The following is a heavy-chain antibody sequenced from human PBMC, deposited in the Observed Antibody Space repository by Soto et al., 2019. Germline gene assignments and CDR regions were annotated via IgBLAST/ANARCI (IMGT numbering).Heavy chain of an antibody. CDR3: ARDLWTGIAAAGTTD. CDR2: ISSSSSYI. V-gene: IGHV3-21*01. CDR1: GFTFSSYS. Sequence: GGSLRLSCAASGFTFSSYSMNWVRQAPGKGLEWVSSISSSSSYIYYADSVKGRFTISRDNAKNSLYLQMNSLRAEDTAVYYCARDLWTGIAAAGTTDWGQGTLVTVSS. D-gene: IGHD6-13*01. J-gene: IGHJ4*02.